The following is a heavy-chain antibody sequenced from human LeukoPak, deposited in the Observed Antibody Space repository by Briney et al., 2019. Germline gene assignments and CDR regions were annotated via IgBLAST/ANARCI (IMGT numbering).Heavy chain of an antibody. J-gene: IGHJ5*02. CDR2: INHSGNT. D-gene: IGHD2-15*01. V-gene: IGHV4-34*01. Sequence: SDTLSLLRAVYGGSFSVYYWRWIPHPPGKALEWFGEINHSGNTNYNPPLKTRVTISVDTSKDQFSLKLSCVTGADTAVYYCARGRFVVVVDGTHNWFDPWGQGTLVTVSS. CDR3: ARGRFVVVVDGTHNWFDP. CDR1: GGSFSVYY.